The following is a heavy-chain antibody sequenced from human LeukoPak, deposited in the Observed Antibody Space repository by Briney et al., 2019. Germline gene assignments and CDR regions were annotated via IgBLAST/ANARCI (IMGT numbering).Heavy chain of an antibody. CDR2: FHHPGTT. CDR1: GYSISSGYY. D-gene: IGHD1-20*01. V-gene: IGHV4-38-2*02. CDR3: ARDPGYTANWNYFDY. Sequence: SETLSLTCAVSGYSISSGYYRGWIRQPPGTGLEWIGTFHHPGTTYYNPSLSSRVTISVDTSKNQFSLRLNSVTAADTAVYFCARDPGYTANWNYFDYWGQGALVTVSS. J-gene: IGHJ4*02.